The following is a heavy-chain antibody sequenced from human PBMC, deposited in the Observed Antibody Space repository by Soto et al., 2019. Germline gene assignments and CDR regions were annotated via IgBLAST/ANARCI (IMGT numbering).Heavy chain of an antibody. CDR2: IYYSGST. J-gene: IGHJ4*02. V-gene: IGHV4-31*03. Sequence: QVQLQESGPGLVKPSQTLSLTCTVSGGSISSGGYYWSWIRQHPGKGLEWIGYIYYSGSTYYNPSLKSRVTLSVDTAKNQFSLKLNSVTAADTAVYYCARSSTSANYFDYWGQGTLVTVS. D-gene: IGHD2-2*01. CDR1: GGSISSGGYY. CDR3: ARSSTSANYFDY.